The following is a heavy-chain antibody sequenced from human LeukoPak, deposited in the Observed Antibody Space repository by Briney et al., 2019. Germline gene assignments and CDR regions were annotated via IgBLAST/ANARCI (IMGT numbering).Heavy chain of an antibody. CDR3: ARWGYSSGWYEEAVGY. V-gene: IGHV3-48*01. D-gene: IGHD6-19*01. J-gene: IGHJ4*02. CDR2: ISSSSSTI. Sequence: GGSLRLSCAASGFTFSSYSMNWVRQAPGKGLEWVSYISSSSSTIYYADSVKGRFTISRDNAKNSLYLQMNSLRAEDTAVYYCARWGYSSGWYEEAVGYWGQGTLVTVSS. CDR1: GFTFSSYS.